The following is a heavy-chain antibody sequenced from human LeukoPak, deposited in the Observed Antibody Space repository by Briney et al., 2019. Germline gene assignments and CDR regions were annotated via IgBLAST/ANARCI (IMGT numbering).Heavy chain of an antibody. CDR3: ARGARAGYNLEPFDY. V-gene: IGHV4-39*07. J-gene: IGHJ4*02. Sequence: SETLSLTCTVSGGSVNSGSYYWSWIRQPPGKGLEWIGEINHSGSTNYNPSLKSRVTISVDTSKNQFSLKLSSVTAADTAVYYCARGARAGYNLEPFDYWGQGTLVTVSS. CDR2: INHSGST. CDR1: GGSVNSGSYY. D-gene: IGHD5-24*01.